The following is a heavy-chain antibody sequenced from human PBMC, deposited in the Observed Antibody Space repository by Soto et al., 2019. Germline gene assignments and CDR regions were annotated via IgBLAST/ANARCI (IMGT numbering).Heavy chain of an antibody. J-gene: IGHJ3*02. V-gene: IGHV3-23*01. CDR1: GFTFSSYA. Sequence: GGSLRLSCAASGFTFSSYAMSWVRQAPGKGLEWVSAISVSGGSTYYADSVKGRFTISRDNSKNTLYLQMNSLRAEDTAVYYCAKDRYSSSWYSSGAFDIWGQGTMVTFSS. CDR3: AKDRYSSSWYSSGAFDI. D-gene: IGHD6-13*01. CDR2: ISVSGGST.